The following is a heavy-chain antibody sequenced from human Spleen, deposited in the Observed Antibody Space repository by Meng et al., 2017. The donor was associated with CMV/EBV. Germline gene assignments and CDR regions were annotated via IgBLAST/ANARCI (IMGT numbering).Heavy chain of an antibody. CDR3: ARIYCSSTSCGWFDP. V-gene: IGHV4-59*01. CDR1: GGSITSYY. D-gene: IGHD2-2*01. CDR2: IYYSGST. Sequence: GSLRLSCTVSGGSITSYYWSWIRQPPGKGLEWIGYIYYSGSTSYNPSLKSRVTISKDTSKNQFSLKLTSVTAADTAVYYCARIYCSSTSCGWFDPWGQGTLVTVSS. J-gene: IGHJ5*02.